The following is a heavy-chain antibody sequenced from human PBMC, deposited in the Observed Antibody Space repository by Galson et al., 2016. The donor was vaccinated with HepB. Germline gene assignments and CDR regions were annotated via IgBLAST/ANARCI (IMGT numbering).Heavy chain of an antibody. D-gene: IGHD2-15*01. J-gene: IGHJ2*01. CDR1: GFSFSSYT. V-gene: IGHV3-23*01. CDR2: ISGSGVST. CDR3: WKHRGDCSSGSFYPNWYFAL. Sequence: SLRLSCAASGFSFSSYTMTWVRQSPRKGLQWVSVISGSGVSTYYADSVKGRFTLSRDNSTITLYLQMNSLRADDTAVYYFWKHRGDCSSGSFYPNWYFALWGRGTLVTVSS.